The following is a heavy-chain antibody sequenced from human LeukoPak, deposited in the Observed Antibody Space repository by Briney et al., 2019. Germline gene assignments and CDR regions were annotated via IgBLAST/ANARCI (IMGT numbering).Heavy chain of an antibody. CDR3: TTEGVAGTFGGDYYYGMDV. CDR2: IKSKTDGGTI. CDR1: GFTFSNAW. V-gene: IGHV3-15*07. Sequence: GGSPRLSCAASGFTFSNAWMNWVRQAPGKGLEWVGRIKSKTDGGTIDYAAPVKGRFTISRDDSKNTLYLQMNSLKTEDTAVYYCTTEGVAGTFGGDYYYGMDVWGQGTTVTVS. J-gene: IGHJ6*02. D-gene: IGHD6-19*01.